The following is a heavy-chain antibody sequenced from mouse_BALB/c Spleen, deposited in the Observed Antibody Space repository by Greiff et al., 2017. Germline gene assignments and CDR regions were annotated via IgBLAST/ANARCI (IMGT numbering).Heavy chain of an antibody. Sequence: EVQGVESGGGLVQPGGSRKLSCAASGFTFSSFGMHWVRQAPEKGLEWVAYISSGSSTIYYADTVKGRFTISRDNPKNTLFLQMTSLRSEDTAMYYCVTGYYAMDYWGQGTSVTVSS. CDR2: ISSGSSTI. J-gene: IGHJ4*01. CDR3: VTGYYAMDY. CDR1: GFTFSSFG. V-gene: IGHV5-17*02.